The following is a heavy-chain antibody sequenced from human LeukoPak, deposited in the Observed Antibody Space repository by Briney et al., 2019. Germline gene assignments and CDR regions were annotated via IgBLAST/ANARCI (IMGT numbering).Heavy chain of an antibody. D-gene: IGHD3-10*01. CDR2: IYHSGST. CDR1: GYSISGGYY. Sequence: SETLSLTCTVSGYSISGGYYWGWIRQPPGKGLEWIGSIYHSGSTYYNPSLKSRVTISVDTSKNQFSLKLSSVTAADTAVYYCARNMVRGVIINYWGQGTLVTVSS. J-gene: IGHJ4*02. V-gene: IGHV4-38-2*02. CDR3: ARNMVRGVIINY.